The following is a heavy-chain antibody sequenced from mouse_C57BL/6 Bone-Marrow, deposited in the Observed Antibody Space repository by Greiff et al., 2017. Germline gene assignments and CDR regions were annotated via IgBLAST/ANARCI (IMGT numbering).Heavy chain of an antibody. CDR2: ISYDGSN. D-gene: IGHD2-4*01. CDR1: GYSITSGYY. Sequence: EVQLQQSGPGLVKPSQSLSLTCSVTGYSITSGYYWNWIRQFPGNKLEWMGYISYDGSNNYNPSLKNRISITRDTSKNQFFLKLNSVTTEDTATYYCARYDYALDYWGQGTTLTVSS. J-gene: IGHJ2*01. CDR3: ARYDYALDY. V-gene: IGHV3-6*01.